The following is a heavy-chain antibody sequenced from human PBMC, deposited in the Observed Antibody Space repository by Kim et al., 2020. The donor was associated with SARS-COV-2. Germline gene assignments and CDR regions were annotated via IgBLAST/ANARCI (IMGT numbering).Heavy chain of an antibody. Sequence: STKCNPSLQSRVTISVDTSKNQFSLKLSSVTAADTAVYYCARVKGYSSDYWGQGTLVTVSS. D-gene: IGHD6-13*01. CDR3: ARVKGYSSDY. V-gene: IGHV4-34*01. J-gene: IGHJ4*02. CDR2: ST.